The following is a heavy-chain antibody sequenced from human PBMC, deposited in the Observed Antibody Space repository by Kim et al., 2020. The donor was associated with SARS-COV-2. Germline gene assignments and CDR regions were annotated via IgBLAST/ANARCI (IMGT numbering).Heavy chain of an antibody. D-gene: IGHD4-4*01. J-gene: IGHJ4*02. Sequence: ASVKVSCKASGYTFKIYPIHLLRQAPGQRLEWMGWVNAANDETKYSQKFQGRVTITRDTSANTAYMDLRSLTFEDTAIYYCARDMNPTVYDYWGKGTLVTVSS. CDR2: VNAANDET. CDR3: ARDMNPTVYDY. V-gene: IGHV1-3*01. CDR1: GYTFKIYP.